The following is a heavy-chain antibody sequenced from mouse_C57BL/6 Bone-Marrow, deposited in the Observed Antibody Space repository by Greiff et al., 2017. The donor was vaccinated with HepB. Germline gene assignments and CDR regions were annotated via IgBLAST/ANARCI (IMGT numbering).Heavy chain of an antibody. J-gene: IGHJ4*01. Sequence: EVQLQESGPGLVKPSQSLSLTCSVTGYSITSGYYWNWIRQFPGNKLEWMGYISYDGSNNYNPSLKNRISITRDTSKNQFFLKLNSVTTEDTATYYCTNDYYGSSYRYAMDYWGQGTSVTVSS. V-gene: IGHV3-6*01. CDR3: TNDYYGSSYRYAMDY. CDR1: GYSITSGYY. D-gene: IGHD1-1*01. CDR2: ISYDGSN.